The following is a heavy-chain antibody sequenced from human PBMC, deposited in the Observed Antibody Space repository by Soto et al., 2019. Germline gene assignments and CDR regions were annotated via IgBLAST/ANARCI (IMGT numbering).Heavy chain of an antibody. CDR2: VNPSGGHT. CDR3: ARGGHVVVVTAALDY. V-gene: IGHV1-46*01. D-gene: IGHD2-21*02. CDR1: GDTFTDYY. Sequence: QVQLVQSGAEVKKPGASVKVSCKASGDTFTDYYIHWVRQAPGQGLEWMGTVNPSGGHTTYAQHFLGRGTMTRDTSTSTLYMELTRLTSEDTAVYYCARGGHVVVVTAALDYWGQGTLVTVSS. J-gene: IGHJ4*02.